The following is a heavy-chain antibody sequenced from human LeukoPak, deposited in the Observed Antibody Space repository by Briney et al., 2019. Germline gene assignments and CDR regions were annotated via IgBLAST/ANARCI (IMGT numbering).Heavy chain of an antibody. Sequence: SQTLSLTCAISGDSVSSNSAAWSWIRQSPSRGLEWLGRTYYRSKWYNDYAVSVKSRITINPDTSKNQFSLQLNSVTPEDTAVYYCARGRILHNWSYWYNWFDPWGQGTLVTVSS. D-gene: IGHD1-7*01. CDR2: TYYRSKWYN. CDR1: GDSVSSNSAA. CDR3: ARGRILHNWSYWYNWFDP. J-gene: IGHJ5*02. V-gene: IGHV6-1*01.